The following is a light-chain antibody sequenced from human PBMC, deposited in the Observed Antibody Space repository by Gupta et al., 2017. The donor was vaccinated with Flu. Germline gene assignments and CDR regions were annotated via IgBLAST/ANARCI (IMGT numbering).Light chain of an antibody. V-gene: IGKV3-20*01. Sequence: EIVLTKSPGTLSLSQGERATLSCRASQSVSSSYLAWYQQKPGQAPRLLIYGASSRATGIPDRFSGSGSGTDFTLTISRLEPEDFAVYYCQQYGSSPPLTFGGGTKVEIK. CDR3: QQYGSSPPLT. J-gene: IGKJ4*01. CDR2: GAS. CDR1: QSVSSSY.